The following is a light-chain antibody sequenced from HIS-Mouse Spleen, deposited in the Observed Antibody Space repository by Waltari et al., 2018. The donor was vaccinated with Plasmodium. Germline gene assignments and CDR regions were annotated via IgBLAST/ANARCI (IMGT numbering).Light chain of an antibody. J-gene: IGLJ3*02. Sequence: SYELPQPPSVSVSPGQTARITCPGDALPNKYAYWYHRKSGQAPVLVIYEDSKRPSRIPGRFSGSSSGTMATLTISGAQVEDEADYYCYSTDSSGNHRVFGGGTKLTVL. CDR1: ALPNKY. V-gene: IGLV3-10*01. CDR3: YSTDSSGNHRV. CDR2: EDS.